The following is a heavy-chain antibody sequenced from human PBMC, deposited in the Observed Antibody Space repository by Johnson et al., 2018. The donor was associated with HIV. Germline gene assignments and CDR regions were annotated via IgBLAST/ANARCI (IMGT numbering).Heavy chain of an antibody. J-gene: IGHJ3*02. V-gene: IGHV3-30*04. CDR1: GFTFSSYA. D-gene: IGHD6-13*01. CDR3: TRSIAATGRDALDI. CDR2: ISYDGSNK. Sequence: QVQLEESGGGVVQPGRSLRLSCAASGFTFSSYAMHWVRQAPGKGLEWVAVISYDGSNKYYADSVKGRFTISRDNSKNTLYLQMNSLKTEDTAVYYCTRSIAATGRDALDIWGQGTMVTVSS.